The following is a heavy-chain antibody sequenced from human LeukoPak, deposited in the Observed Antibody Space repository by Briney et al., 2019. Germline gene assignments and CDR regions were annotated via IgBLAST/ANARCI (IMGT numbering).Heavy chain of an antibody. Sequence: GGSLRLSCAASGFTFSSYGMHWVRQAPGKGLEWVAVIWYDGSNKYYADSVKGRFTISRDNSKNTLYLQMNSLRAEDTAVYYCARIGAGYSSGWYYSDYWGQGTLVTVSS. CDR2: IWYDGSNK. CDR1: GFTFSSYG. J-gene: IGHJ4*02. V-gene: IGHV3-33*01. D-gene: IGHD6-19*01. CDR3: ARIGAGYSSGWYYSDY.